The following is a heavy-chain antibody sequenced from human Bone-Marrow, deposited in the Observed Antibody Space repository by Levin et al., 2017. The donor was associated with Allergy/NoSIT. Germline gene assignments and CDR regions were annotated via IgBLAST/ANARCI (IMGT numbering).Heavy chain of an antibody. CDR3: ARDTEGSGYFVGSFDQ. Sequence: GESLKISCAASGFSFSDYYMSWIRQAPGKGLEWVSYISSSGSTIYYADSVKGRFTISRDNAMNSLYLQLNSLRAEHTAVYYCARDTEGSGYFVGSFDQWGQGTLVTVSS. V-gene: IGHV3-11*01. D-gene: IGHD3-9*01. CDR2: ISSSGSTI. CDR1: GFSFSDYY. J-gene: IGHJ4*02.